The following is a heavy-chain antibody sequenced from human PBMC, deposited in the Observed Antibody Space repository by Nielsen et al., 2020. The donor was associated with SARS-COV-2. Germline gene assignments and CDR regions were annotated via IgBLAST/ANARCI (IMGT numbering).Heavy chain of an antibody. CDR3: ARGEGGYDWYLPYYYYGMDV. V-gene: IGHV4-4*02. D-gene: IGHD5-12*01. Sequence: VRQAPGKGLEWIGEIYHSGSTNYNPSLKSRVTISVDTSKNQFSLKLSSVTAADTAVYYCARGEGGYDWYLPYYYYGMDVWGQGTTVTVSS. J-gene: IGHJ6*02. CDR2: IYHSGST.